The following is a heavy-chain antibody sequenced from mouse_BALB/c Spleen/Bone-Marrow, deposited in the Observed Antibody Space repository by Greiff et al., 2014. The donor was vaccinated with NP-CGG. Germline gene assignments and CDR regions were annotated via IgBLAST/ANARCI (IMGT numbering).Heavy chain of an antibody. CDR3: ARHEDRLRAWFAY. V-gene: IGHV1-62-2*01. J-gene: IGHJ3*01. CDR2: FYPGSGSI. CDR1: GYTFTGYI. Sequence: QVQLKESGAELVKPGASVKLSCKASGYTFTGYIIHWVKQGSGQGLEWIGWFYPGSGSIKDNEKFKDKATLTADKSSSTVYMELSRLTSEDSAVYFCARHEDRLRAWFAYWGQGTLVTVSA. D-gene: IGHD3-2*02.